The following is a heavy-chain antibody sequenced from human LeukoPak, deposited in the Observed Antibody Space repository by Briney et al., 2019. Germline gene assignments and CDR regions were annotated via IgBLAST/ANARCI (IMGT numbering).Heavy chain of an antibody. J-gene: IGHJ4*02. D-gene: IGHD6-6*01. Sequence: GGSLRLSCAASGFTFSSYSMNWVRQAPGKGLEWVSSISSSSSYIYYADSVKGRFTISRDNAKNSLYLHMSSLRAEDTAMYFCARGRAVYSSSLEDWGQGTLVTVSS. CDR3: ARGRAVYSSSLED. CDR2: ISSSSSYI. V-gene: IGHV3-21*01. CDR1: GFTFSSYS.